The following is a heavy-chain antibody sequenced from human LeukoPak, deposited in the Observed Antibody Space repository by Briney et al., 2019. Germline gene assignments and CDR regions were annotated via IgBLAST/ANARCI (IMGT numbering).Heavy chain of an antibody. V-gene: IGHV4-59*01. Sequence: SETQSLTCTVSGGSISSYYWSWIRQPPGKGLEWIGYIYYSGSTNYNPSLKSRVTISVDTSKNQFSLKLSSVTAADTAVYYCARGSVAAAVGDYWGQGTLVTVSS. CDR2: IYYSGST. CDR3: ARGSVAAAVGDY. CDR1: GGSISSYY. J-gene: IGHJ4*02. D-gene: IGHD6-13*01.